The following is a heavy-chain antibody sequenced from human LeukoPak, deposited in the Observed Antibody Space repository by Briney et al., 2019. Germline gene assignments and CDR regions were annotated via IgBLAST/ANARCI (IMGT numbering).Heavy chain of an antibody. CDR1: GYTFTSYA. CDR3: ARGPLYCSGGSCYSISTYFDY. Sequence: ASVKVSCKASGYTFTSYAINWVRQAPGQGLEWMGWINTNTGNPTYAQDFTGRFVFFLDTSVSTAYLQISSLKAEDTAVYYCARGPLYCSGGSCYSISTYFDYWGQGTLVTVSS. D-gene: IGHD2-15*01. CDR2: INTNTGNP. J-gene: IGHJ4*02. V-gene: IGHV7-4-1*02.